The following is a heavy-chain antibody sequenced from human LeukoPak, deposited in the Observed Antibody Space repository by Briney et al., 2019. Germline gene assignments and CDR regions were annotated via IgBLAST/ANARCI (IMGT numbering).Heavy chain of an antibody. J-gene: IGHJ4*02. CDR2: VSGSGGHT. CDR3: AKDRPNYYDSSGHYYRRDGDY. V-gene: IGHV3-23*01. D-gene: IGHD3-22*01. Sequence: GGSLRLSCAVSGFTFSSFAMSWVRQPPGKGLGWVSSVSGSGGHTYYTGSVKDRFTNSRDNSKNTLYLQMNSLRPEDTAIYYCAKDRPNYYDSSGHYYRRDGDYWGQGTLVTVSS. CDR1: GFTFSSFA.